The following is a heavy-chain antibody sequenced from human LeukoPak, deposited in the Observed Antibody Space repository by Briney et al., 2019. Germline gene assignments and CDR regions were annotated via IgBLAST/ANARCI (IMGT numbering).Heavy chain of an antibody. CDR2: IRYDGSNK. V-gene: IGHV3-30*02. D-gene: IGHD7-27*01. CDR3: ATKTSWGFDY. J-gene: IGHJ4*02. Sequence: GGSLRLSCAASGFAASGFTFSTFGMHWVRQAPGKGLEWVAFIRYDGSNKYYADSVKGRFTISRDNAKKSLYLQMNSLRAEDTAVYYCATKTSWGFDYWGQGTLVTVSS. CDR1: GFTFSTFG.